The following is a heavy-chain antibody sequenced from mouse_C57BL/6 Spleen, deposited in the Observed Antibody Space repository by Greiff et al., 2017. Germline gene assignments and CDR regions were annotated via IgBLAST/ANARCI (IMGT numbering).Heavy chain of an antibody. V-gene: IGHV1-55*01. J-gene: IGHJ4*01. CDR1: GYTFTSYW. CDR2: IYPGSGST. D-gene: IGHD2-4*01. CDR3: ASYDYDDGGAMDY. Sequence: VQLQQPGAELVKPGASVKMSCKASGYTFTSYWITWVKQRPGQGLEWIGDIYPGSGSTNYNEKFKSKATLTVDTSSSTAYMQLSSLTSEDSAVYYCASYDYDDGGAMDYWGQGTSVTVSS.